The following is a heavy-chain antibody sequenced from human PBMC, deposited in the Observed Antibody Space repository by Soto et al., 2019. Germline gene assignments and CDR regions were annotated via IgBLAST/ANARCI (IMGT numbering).Heavy chain of an antibody. D-gene: IGHD2-2*01. CDR1: GFTFSSYS. CDR2: ISSSSSYI. J-gene: IGHJ6*02. V-gene: IGHV3-21*01. Sequence: GGSLRLSCAASGFTFSSYSMNWVRQAPGKGLEWVSSISSSSSYIYYADSVKGRFTISRDNAKNSLYLQMNSLRAEDTAVYYCASPIVVPAAQVLYGMDVWGQGTTVTVSS. CDR3: ASPIVVPAAQVLYGMDV.